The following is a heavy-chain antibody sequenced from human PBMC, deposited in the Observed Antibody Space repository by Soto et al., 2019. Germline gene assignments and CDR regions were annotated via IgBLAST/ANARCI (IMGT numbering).Heavy chain of an antibody. D-gene: IGHD1-26*01. J-gene: IGHJ4*02. CDR2: ISANGQGI. Sequence: GGSLRLSFSYSGFPFSSYALSWVRQAPGKGLEWVSAISANGQGIYYADSVRGRFTISRDNSKNTIFLQMDSLRADDTAVYYCAKDRNYRREQYDYWGQGTLVTVSS. CDR1: GFPFSSYA. V-gene: IGHV3-23*01. CDR3: AKDRNYRREQYDY.